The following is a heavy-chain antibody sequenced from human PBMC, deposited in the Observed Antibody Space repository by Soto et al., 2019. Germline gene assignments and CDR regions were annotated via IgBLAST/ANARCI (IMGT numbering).Heavy chain of an antibody. CDR1: GGTFSSEA. D-gene: IGHD2-2*01. CDR3: ARSIWGVPAALEGPWYYYYYGMDV. V-gene: IGHV1-69*06. CDR2: ITHIFGTA. Sequence: SVQAPCIVSGGTFSSEAISWVRQAPGQGLVWPSGITHIFGTANYAQKFKGTVTITEDKSTSKAYMELSSLRSEDTAVYYCARSIWGVPAALEGPWYYYYYGMDVWGQATTVT. J-gene: IGHJ6*02.